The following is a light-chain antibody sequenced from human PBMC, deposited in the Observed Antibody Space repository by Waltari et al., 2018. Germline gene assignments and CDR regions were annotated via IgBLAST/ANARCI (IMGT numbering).Light chain of an antibody. CDR2: RDK. CDR3: ASSDDRLYGQV. CDR1: SANIGSNY. J-gene: IGLJ2*01. Sequence: QSLVTQPPSASGTPGQRVTIPCSGSSANIGSNYVYWYQDVPGTAPKLLIHRDKLRASGVPDRSSGSNPGTSSSLALTWLRSDDEADYYCASSDDRLYGQVFGGGTKLTVL. V-gene: IGLV1-47*01.